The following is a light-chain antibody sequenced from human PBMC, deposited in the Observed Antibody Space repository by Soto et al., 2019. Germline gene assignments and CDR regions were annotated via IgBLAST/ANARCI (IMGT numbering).Light chain of an antibody. V-gene: IGLV2-11*01. CDR3: CSFAGSYTWV. Sequence: QCALTQPRSVSGSPGQSVTISCTGASDNVGGYNFVSWYQHHPGKAPKLIIYDVNKRPSGVPNRFSGSKSGNTASLTISGLQAEDEADYHCCSFAGSYTWVFGGGTKLTVL. CDR2: DVN. CDR1: SDNVGGYNF. J-gene: IGLJ2*01.